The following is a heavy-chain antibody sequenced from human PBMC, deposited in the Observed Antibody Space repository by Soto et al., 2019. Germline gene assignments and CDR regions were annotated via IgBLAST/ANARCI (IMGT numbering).Heavy chain of an antibody. J-gene: IGHJ4*02. CDR2: IWYDGSLQ. CDR1: GFSFENYG. Sequence: ESGGGVVQPGRSLRLSCAASGFSFENYGMHWVRQAPGRGLEWVAIIWYDGSLQYYAAAVKGRFTISRDNSKNTLYLEMNSLRAEDTAVYYCAKDSNKYSSSLRGRYFDYWGQGIGVTVSS. V-gene: IGHV3-33*06. D-gene: IGHD4-4*01. CDR3: AKDSNKYSSSLRGRYFDY.